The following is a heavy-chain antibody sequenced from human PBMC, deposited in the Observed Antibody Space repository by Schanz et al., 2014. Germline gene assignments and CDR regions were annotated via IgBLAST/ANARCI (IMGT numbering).Heavy chain of an antibody. V-gene: IGHV3-30-3*01. CDR1: GFNFANHA. Sequence: QVQLVESGGGVVQPERSLRLSCAASGFNFANHAIHWVRQGQGKGLEWVAFISYDGSNKYYADSVKGRFTISRDNSKNTLYLQMNSLRAEDTAVYYCARLDSSSWYPRYWGQGTLVTVSS. D-gene: IGHD6-13*01. CDR2: ISYDGSNK. J-gene: IGHJ4*02. CDR3: ARLDSSSWYPRY.